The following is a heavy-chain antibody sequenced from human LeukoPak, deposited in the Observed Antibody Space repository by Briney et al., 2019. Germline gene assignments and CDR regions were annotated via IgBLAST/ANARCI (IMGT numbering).Heavy chain of an antibody. D-gene: IGHD3-3*01. V-gene: IGHV4-59*12. CDR3: ARSSSGVTIFGVVIPHFDY. CDR2: IYYSGST. CDR1: GGSISSYY. J-gene: IGHJ4*02. Sequence: SETLSLTCTVSGGSISSYYWSWIRQPPGKGLEWIGYIYYSGSTNYNPSLKRRVTISVDTSKNQFSLKLSSVTAADTAVYYCARSSSGVTIFGVVIPHFDYWGQGTLVTVSS.